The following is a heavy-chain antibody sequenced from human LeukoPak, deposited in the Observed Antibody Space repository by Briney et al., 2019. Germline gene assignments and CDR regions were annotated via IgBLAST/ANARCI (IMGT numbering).Heavy chain of an antibody. CDR1: GFTFSSYA. V-gene: IGHV3-23*01. CDR3: AKHDYSNYGAFDY. Sequence: AGGSLRLSCAASGFTFSSYAMSWVRQAPGKGLEWVSAISGSGGSTYYADSVKGRFTISGDNSKNTLYLQMNSLRAEDTAVYYCAKHDYSNYGAFDYWGQGTLVTVSS. D-gene: IGHD4-11*01. CDR2: ISGSGGST. J-gene: IGHJ4*02.